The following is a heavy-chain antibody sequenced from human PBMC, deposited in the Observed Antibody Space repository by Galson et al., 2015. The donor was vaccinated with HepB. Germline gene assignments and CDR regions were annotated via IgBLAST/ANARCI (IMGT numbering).Heavy chain of an antibody. CDR2: INPNSGGT. V-gene: IGHV1-2*02. D-gene: IGHD3-22*01. Sequence: SVKVSCKASGYTFIGYYIYWVRQAPGQGLECMGWINPNSGGTKYVQKFQGRVTMTRDTSISTAYMELSRLKSDDTAVYYCARDLGYYDAQQWFDPWGQGTLVTVSS. CDR3: ARDLGYYDAQQWFDP. CDR1: GYTFIGYY. J-gene: IGHJ5*02.